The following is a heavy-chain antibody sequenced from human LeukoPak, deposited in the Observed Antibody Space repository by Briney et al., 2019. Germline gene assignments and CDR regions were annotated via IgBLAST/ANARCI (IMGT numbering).Heavy chain of an antibody. CDR3: ARDSGYSYGYWFDP. V-gene: IGHV4-59*01. D-gene: IGHD5-18*01. CDR2: IYYSGST. Sequence: SETLSLTCTVSGGSISSYYWSWIRQPPGKGMEWIGYIYYSGSTNYNPSLKSRVTISVDTSKNQFSLKLSSVNAADTAVYYCARDSGYSYGYWFDPWGQGTLVTVSS. CDR1: GGSISSYY. J-gene: IGHJ5*02.